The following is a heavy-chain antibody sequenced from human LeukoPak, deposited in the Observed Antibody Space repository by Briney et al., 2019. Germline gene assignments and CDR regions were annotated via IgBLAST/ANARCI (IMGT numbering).Heavy chain of an antibody. J-gene: IGHJ4*02. D-gene: IGHD3-9*01. CDR1: GFTFGSYV. V-gene: IGHV3-23*01. Sequence: GGSLRLSCAASGFTFGSYVMSWVRQAPGKGLEWVSAISGSGGSTYYADSVKGRFTISRDNSKNTLYLQMSSLRAEDTAVYYCAKTGADILTGYYIDYWGRGTLVAVSS. CDR2: ISGSGGST. CDR3: AKTGADILTGYYIDY.